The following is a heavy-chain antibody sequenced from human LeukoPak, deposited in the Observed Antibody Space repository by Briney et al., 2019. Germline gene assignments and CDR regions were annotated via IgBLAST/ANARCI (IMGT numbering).Heavy chain of an antibody. D-gene: IGHD3-10*01. CDR2: ISGSGGST. CDR1: GFTFSSYA. Sequence: GGSLRLSCAASGFTFSSYAMSWVRQAPGKGLEWVSAISGSGGSTYYADSVKGRFTISRHNSKNTLYLQMNSLRAEDTAVYYCASFDYGSGSPPVLWDYWGQGTLVTVSS. CDR3: ASFDYGSGSPPVLWDY. V-gene: IGHV3-23*01. J-gene: IGHJ4*02.